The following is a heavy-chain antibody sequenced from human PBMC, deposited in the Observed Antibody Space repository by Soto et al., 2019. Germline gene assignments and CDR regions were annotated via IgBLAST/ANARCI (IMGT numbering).Heavy chain of an antibody. CDR2: ISWNSGSI. D-gene: IGHD6-13*01. CDR1: GFTFDDYA. Sequence: EVQLVESGGGLVQPGRSLRLSCAASGFTFDDYAMHWVRQAPGKGLEWVSGISWNSGSIGYADSVKGRFTISRDNAKDSLYLQMNSLGAEDTALYYCAKVRAAAGFEYFQHWGQGTLVTVSS. J-gene: IGHJ1*01. CDR3: AKVRAAAGFEYFQH. V-gene: IGHV3-9*01.